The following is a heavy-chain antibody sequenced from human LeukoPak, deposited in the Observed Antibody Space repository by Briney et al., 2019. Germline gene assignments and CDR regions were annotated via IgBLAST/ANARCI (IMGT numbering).Heavy chain of an antibody. D-gene: IGHD3-10*01. V-gene: IGHV1-2*02. J-gene: IGHJ6*02. CDR3: ARAHNSYGSGFPYYGMDV. CDR2: SNPNSGGT. CDR1: GCTFTGYS. Sequence: ASVKVSFKAAGCTFTGYSMHWVRQAPGQGLEWMGWSNPNSGGTNYAQKFQGRVTMTRDTSISTAYMELSRLRSDVTAVYYCARAHNSYGSGFPYYGMDVWGQGTTVTVSS.